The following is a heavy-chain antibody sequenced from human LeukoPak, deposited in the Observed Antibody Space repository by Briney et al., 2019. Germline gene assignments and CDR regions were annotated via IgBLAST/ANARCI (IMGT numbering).Heavy chain of an antibody. Sequence: GGSLRLSCAASGFTFSSYSMNWVRQAPGKGLEWVSYISSSSSTIYYADSVKGRFTISRDNAKNSLYLQMNSLRAEDTAVYYCARLVGGTSVWGQGTLVTVSS. D-gene: IGHD2-2*01. CDR3: ARLVGGTSV. CDR1: GFTFSSYS. CDR2: ISSSSSTI. V-gene: IGHV3-48*04. J-gene: IGHJ4*02.